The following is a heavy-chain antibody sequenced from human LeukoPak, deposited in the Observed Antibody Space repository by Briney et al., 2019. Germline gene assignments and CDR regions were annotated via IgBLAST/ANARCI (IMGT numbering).Heavy chain of an antibody. D-gene: IGHD1-26*01. J-gene: IGHJ5*02. CDR3: AKDRGPYLGIANNWFDP. CDR1: VFTFNIYA. Sequence: GGSLRLSCAASVFTFNIYAMSWVRQATGKGPEWVSGISGYGGSTYYADSVKGRFTISRDNSKNTLYLQMSSLRVDDTAVYYCAKDRGPYLGIANNWFDPWGQGTLVLVSS. CDR2: ISGYGGST. V-gene: IGHV3-23*01.